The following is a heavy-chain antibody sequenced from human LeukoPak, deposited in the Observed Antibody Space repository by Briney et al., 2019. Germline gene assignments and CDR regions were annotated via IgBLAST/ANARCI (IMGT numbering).Heavy chain of an antibody. CDR1: GYTFTGYY. CDR3: ATGGGGWLQLVEYYFDY. V-gene: IGHV1-2*02. Sequence: ASVKVSCKASGYTFTGYYMHWVRQAPGQGLEWMGWINPNSGGTNYAQKFQGRVTMTRDTSISTAYMELSRLRSDDTAVYYCATGGGGWLQLVEYYFDYWGQGTLVTVSS. J-gene: IGHJ4*02. CDR2: INPNSGGT. D-gene: IGHD5-24*01.